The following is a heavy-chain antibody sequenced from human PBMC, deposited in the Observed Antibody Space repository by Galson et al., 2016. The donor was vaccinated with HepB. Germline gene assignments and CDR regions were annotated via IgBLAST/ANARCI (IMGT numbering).Heavy chain of an antibody. D-gene: IGHD2-2*01. J-gene: IGHJ4*02. CDR2: IYSGGST. CDR3: ASSARFCSGTSCYLPYFDY. CDR1: GFTVSNNY. Sequence: SLRLSCAASGFTVSNNYMSWVRQAPGKGLDWVSVIYSGGSTHYADSVKGRFSISRDSSKNTLYLHMNSLRIEDTAVYCCASSARFCSGTSCYLPYFDYWGQGTLVTAAS. V-gene: IGHV3-66*01.